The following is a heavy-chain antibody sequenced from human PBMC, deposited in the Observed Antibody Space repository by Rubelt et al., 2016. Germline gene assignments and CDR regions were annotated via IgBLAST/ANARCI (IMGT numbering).Heavy chain of an antibody. CDR3: TRNYSDSGGYYEGAH. D-gene: IGHD3-22*01. J-gene: IGHJ4*02. CDR1: GFTFSNYW. Sequence: QVQLVESGGGVVQPGGSLRLSCAASGFTFSNYWLHWVRQAPVTRMVWVAVIRNCGSHYYYAESVKCRFPISRDNSKNTGYLQRNSLRVEETAMYYCTRNYSDSGGYYEGAHWGQGTLVTVSS. CDR2: IRNCGSHY. V-gene: IGHV3-33*08.